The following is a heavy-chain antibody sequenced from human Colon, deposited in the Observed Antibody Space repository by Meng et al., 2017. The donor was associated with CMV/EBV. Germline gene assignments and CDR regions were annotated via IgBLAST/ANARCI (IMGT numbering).Heavy chain of an antibody. CDR3: ADFENGPGY. V-gene: IGHV3-66*01. Sequence: VPLVELGGGVVPVGVSLSHSCSVSAFYVICGYISWVSHAPERVLGWVSSIFSNGNTYNADSVKGIFPISRDDSKNILFLQMNTLRAEDTAFYTFADFENGPGYWGQGTLVTVSS. J-gene: IGHJ4*02. D-gene: IGHD1-14*01. CDR1: AFYVICGY. CDR2: IFSNGNT.